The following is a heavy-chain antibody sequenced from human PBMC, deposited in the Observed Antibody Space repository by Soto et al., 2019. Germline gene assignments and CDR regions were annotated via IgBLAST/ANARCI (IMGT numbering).Heavy chain of an antibody. J-gene: IGHJ4*02. CDR3: ARQQRDDASRNSDC. D-gene: IGHD3-16*01. Sequence: VEPQKISCQGSCYNFTSHWIGRVRQMPGKGLEWMGIINPADSDIKYSPSFQGQVTISADKSIGTAYLQWSSLKASDTAMYYCARQQRDDASRNSDCWGQGTLVTVSS. V-gene: IGHV5-51*01. CDR2: INPADSDI. CDR1: CYNFTSHW.